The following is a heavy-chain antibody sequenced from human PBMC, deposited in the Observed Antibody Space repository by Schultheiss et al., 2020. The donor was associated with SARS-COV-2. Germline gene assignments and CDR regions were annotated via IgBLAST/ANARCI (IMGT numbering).Heavy chain of an antibody. CDR3: AREPPSQSSGSYYDH. CDR2: IYYSGST. Sequence: SETLSLTCTVSGGSVSSGTYYWSWIRQPLGKGLEWIGYIYYSGSTNYNPSLKSRVNISVDTSKNQFSLKLSSVTAADTAVYYCAREPPSQSSGSYYDHWGQGTLVTVSS. D-gene: IGHD1-26*01. CDR1: GGSVSSGTYY. J-gene: IGHJ4*02. V-gene: IGHV4-61*01.